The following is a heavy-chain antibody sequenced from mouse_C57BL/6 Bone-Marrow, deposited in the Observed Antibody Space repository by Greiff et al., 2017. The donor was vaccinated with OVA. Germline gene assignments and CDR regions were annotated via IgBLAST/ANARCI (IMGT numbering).Heavy chain of an antibody. V-gene: IGHV2-5*01. D-gene: IGHD1-1*01. CDR1: GFSLTSYG. CDR2: IWRGGST. CDR3: AKKCGSSYGRDYAMDY. Sequence: QVQLQQSGPGLVQPSQSLSITCTVSGFSLTSYGVHWVRQSPGKGLEWLGVIWRGGSTDYNAAFMSRLSITKDNSKSQVFFKMNSLQADDTAIYYCAKKCGSSYGRDYAMDYWGQGTSVTVSS. J-gene: IGHJ4*01.